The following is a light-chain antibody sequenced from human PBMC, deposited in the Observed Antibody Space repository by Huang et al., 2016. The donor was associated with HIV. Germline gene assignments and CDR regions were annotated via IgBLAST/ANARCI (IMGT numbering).Light chain of an antibody. CDR1: QSVLYSSNNKNY. J-gene: IGKJ3*01. V-gene: IGKV4-1*01. CDR2: WAS. CDR3: QQYYATPLT. Sequence: DIVMTQSPDSLAVSLGERATINCKSSQSVLYSSNNKNYLAWYRQKPGQPPKLPIYWASTRESGVPDRVSGSGSGTDFTLTINSLQPEDVAVYYCQQYYATPLTFGPGTKVEI.